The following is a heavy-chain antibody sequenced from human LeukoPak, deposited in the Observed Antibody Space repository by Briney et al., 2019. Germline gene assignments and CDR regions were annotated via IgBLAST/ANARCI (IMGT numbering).Heavy chain of an antibody. Sequence: PGGSLSLSCAASGFTFRDYWMSWVRQAPGKGLEWVANIKTDGTEAYYMDSVKGRFNISRDNAKNALYLQMSSLRTEDTAVYYCARDYDFWSGYFDWWGQGTRVTVSS. CDR2: IKTDGTEA. V-gene: IGHV3-7*05. CDR1: GFTFRDYW. J-gene: IGHJ4*02. CDR3: ARDYDFWSGYFDW. D-gene: IGHD3-3*01.